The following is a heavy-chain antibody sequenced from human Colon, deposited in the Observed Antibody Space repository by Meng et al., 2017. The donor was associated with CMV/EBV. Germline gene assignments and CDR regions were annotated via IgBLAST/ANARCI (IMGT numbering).Heavy chain of an antibody. Sequence: TCAVSGASISSGSYSWGWIRQPTGKSLEWIGYIFYRGSTSYNPSLQSRVTISLDKSQNQFSLKLKSVTAADTAVYYCAREKGYFFDFWGQGTLVTVSS. V-gene: IGHV4-30-2*01. CDR3: AREKGYFFDF. CDR2: IFYRGST. J-gene: IGHJ4*02. CDR1: GASISSGSYS.